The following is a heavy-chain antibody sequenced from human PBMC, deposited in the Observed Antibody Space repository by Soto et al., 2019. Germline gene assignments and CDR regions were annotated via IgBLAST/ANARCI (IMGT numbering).Heavy chain of an antibody. Sequence: PSETLSLTCAVYGGSFSGYYWSWIRQPPGKGLEWIGEINHSGSTNYNPSLKSRVTISVDTSKNQFSLKLSSVTAADTAVYYCLIGMCAARPYLFAYCGQGSLVTVSS. J-gene: IGHJ4*02. CDR2: INHSGST. CDR3: LIGMCAARPYLFAY. V-gene: IGHV4-34*01. CDR1: GGSFSGYY. D-gene: IGHD3-10*01.